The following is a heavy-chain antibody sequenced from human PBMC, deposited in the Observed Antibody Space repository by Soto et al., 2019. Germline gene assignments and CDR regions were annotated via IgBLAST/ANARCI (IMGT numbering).Heavy chain of an antibody. CDR1: GVSMRNSY. CDR2: ISTIGNT. D-gene: IGHD3-16*01. V-gene: IGHV4-4*07. CDR3: ARGGGVPALGDP. Sequence: QVQLEESGPGLVKPSETLSLICSVSGVSMRNSYWTWIRQSAGKGLEWIGRISTIGNTNYNPSLNNRLTMSVDTSKNQVSLKLTSVTAADTAVYYCARGGGVPALGDPGGQRTLVTVSS. J-gene: IGHJ5*02.